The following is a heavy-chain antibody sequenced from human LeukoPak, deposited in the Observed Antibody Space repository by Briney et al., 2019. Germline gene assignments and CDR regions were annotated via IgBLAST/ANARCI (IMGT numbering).Heavy chain of an antibody. D-gene: IGHD3-22*01. CDR2: INPGGGGT. CDR3: ARGVHVRKYDSNHNCFDP. J-gene: IGHJ5*02. Sequence: ASVKVSCKASGYTFTSYYMYWVRQAPGQGLEWMGLINPGGGGTNYAQKFQGRVTVTRDMSTSTVYMELSSLRSDDTAVYYCARGVHVRKYDSNHNCFDPWGQGTLVTVSS. V-gene: IGHV1-46*01. CDR1: GYTFTSYY.